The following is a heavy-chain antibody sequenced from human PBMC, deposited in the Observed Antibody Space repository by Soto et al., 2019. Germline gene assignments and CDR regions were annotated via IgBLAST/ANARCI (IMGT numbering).Heavy chain of an antibody. Sequence: PGGSLRLSCAASGFTFSSYGMHWVRQAPGKGLEWVAVISYDGSNKYYADSVKGRFTISRDNSKNTLYLQMNSLRAEDTAVYYCAKDMSPATGDYYYYGMDVWGQGTTVTVSS. CDR1: GFTFSSYG. V-gene: IGHV3-30*18. CDR2: ISYDGSNK. J-gene: IGHJ6*02. D-gene: IGHD6-25*01. CDR3: AKDMSPATGDYYYYGMDV.